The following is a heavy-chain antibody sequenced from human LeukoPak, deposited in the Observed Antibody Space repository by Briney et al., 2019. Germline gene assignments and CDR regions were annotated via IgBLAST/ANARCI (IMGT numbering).Heavy chain of an antibody. J-gene: IGHJ3*02. CDR2: INPNSGDT. CDR3: VRRYYYGSGSSAYGFDI. D-gene: IGHD3-10*01. V-gene: IGHV1-2*02. Sequence: ASVKVSCKASGYTLTGYYMHWVRQTTGQGLECMGWINPNSGDTNYPQKFQGRVTMTRDTSLSTAYMELTRLRSDDTAAYYCVRRYYYGSGSSAYGFDIWGQGTMVTVSS. CDR1: GYTLTGYY.